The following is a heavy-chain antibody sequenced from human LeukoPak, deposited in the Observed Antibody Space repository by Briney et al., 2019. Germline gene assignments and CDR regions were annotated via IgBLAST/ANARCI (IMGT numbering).Heavy chain of an antibody. J-gene: IGHJ4*02. D-gene: IGHD3-10*01. CDR3: ARDPRTMVRGVPAALRY. CDR2: IIPIFGTA. CDR1: GGTFSSYA. V-gene: IGHV1-69*13. Sequence: SVKVSCKASGGTFSSYAISWVRQAPGQGLEWMGGIIPIFGTANYAQKFQGRVTITADESTSTAYMELSSLRSEDTGVYYCARDPRTMVRGVPAALRYWGQGTLVTVSS.